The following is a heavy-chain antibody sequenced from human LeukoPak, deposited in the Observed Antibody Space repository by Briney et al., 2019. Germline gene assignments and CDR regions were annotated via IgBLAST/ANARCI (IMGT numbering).Heavy chain of an antibody. CDR2: IIPILGIA. CDR1: GGTFSSYA. Sequence: EASVKVSCKASGGTFSSYAISWVRQAPGQGLEWTGRIIPILGIANYAQKFQGRVTITADKSTSTAYMELSSLRSEDTAVYYCARTNHLRPYSSSYHYWGQGTRVTASS. CDR3: ARTNHLRPYSSSYHY. D-gene: IGHD6-6*01. V-gene: IGHV1-69*04. J-gene: IGHJ4*02.